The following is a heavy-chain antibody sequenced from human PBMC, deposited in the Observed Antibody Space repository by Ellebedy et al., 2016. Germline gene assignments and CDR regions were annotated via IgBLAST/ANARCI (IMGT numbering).Heavy chain of an antibody. Sequence: GGSLRLSCAASGVTFSDYYMDWIRQAPGKGLEWVAHISSSGHRTYYLDSVKGRFTISRDNTKNSLFLQMNDLRAEDTALYYCARGVSDNGGYPIFQHWGQGTLMIVSS. CDR1: GVTFSDYY. CDR2: ISSSGHRT. CDR3: ARGVSDNGGYPIFQH. V-gene: IGHV3-11*01. D-gene: IGHD3-22*01. J-gene: IGHJ1*01.